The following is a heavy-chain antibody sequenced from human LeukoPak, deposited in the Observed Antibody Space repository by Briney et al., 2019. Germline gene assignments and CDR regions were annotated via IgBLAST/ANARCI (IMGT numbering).Heavy chain of an antibody. D-gene: IGHD2-21*02. CDR2: IIPILGIA. V-gene: IGHV1-69*04. Sequence: SVKVSCKASGGTFSSYAISWVRQAPGQGLEWMGRIIPILGIANYAQKFQGRVTITADKSTSTAYMELSSLRSEDTAVYYCARPDILAYCGGDCCDAFDIWGQGTMVTVSS. CDR3: ARPDILAYCGGDCCDAFDI. J-gene: IGHJ3*02. CDR1: GGTFSSYA.